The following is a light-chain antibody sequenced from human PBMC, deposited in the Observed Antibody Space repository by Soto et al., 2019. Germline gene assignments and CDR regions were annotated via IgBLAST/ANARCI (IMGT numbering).Light chain of an antibody. CDR3: TSYTGSSPLYV. J-gene: IGLJ1*01. Sequence: QSVLTQSASVSGSPGQSITISCSGTSSDVGGYKFVSWYQQHPGKAPKLMIFEVSNRPSGVSDRFSGSKSGNTASLTISGLQAEDEADYYCTSYTGSSPLYVFGTGTKLTVL. CDR1: SSDVGGYKF. V-gene: IGLV2-14*01. CDR2: EVS.